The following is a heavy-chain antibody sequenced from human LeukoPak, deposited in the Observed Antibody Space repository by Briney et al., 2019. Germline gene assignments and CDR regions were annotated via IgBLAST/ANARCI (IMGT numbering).Heavy chain of an antibody. J-gene: IGHJ4*02. CDR2: IIPIFGTA. D-gene: IGHD4-17*01. CDR3: ARGYTVTLDY. CDR1: GGTFSSYA. Sequence: SVKVSCKASGGTFSSYAISWVRQAPGQGLEWMGRIIPIFGTANYAQKFQGRVTITTDESTSTAYMELSSLRCEETAGCFCARGYTVTLDYWGQGTLVTVSS. V-gene: IGHV1-69*05.